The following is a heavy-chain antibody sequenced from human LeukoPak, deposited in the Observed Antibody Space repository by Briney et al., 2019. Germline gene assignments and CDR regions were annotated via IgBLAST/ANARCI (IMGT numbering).Heavy chain of an antibody. V-gene: IGHV1-69*05. CDR3: ARDRSYYDSSGFLDY. Sequence: SVKVSCKASGGTISSYAISWVRQAPGQGLEWMGRIIPIFGTANYAQKFQGRVTITTDESTSTAYMELSSLRSEDTAVYYCARDRSYYDSSGFLDYWGQGTLVTVSS. D-gene: IGHD3-22*01. CDR2: IIPIFGTA. J-gene: IGHJ4*02. CDR1: GGTISSYA.